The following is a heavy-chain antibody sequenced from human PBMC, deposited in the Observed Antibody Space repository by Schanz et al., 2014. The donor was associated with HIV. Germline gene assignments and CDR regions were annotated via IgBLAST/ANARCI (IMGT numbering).Heavy chain of an antibody. J-gene: IGHJ6*02. CDR1: GFTFSNYA. Sequence: EVQLLESGGGLVQPGGSLRLSCEASGFTFSNYAMTWVRQAPGKGLEWVSEISATSGVTHYAESVMGRFTVSRDPAANSVYLEMKSLRDEDTAIYYCARRPARDLDVWGQGTTVTVSS. V-gene: IGHV3-23*01. CDR2: ISATSGVT. D-gene: IGHD2-21*01. CDR3: ARRPARDLDV.